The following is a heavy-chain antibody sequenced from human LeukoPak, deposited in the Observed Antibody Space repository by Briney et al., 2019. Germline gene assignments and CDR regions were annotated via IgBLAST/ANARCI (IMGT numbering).Heavy chain of an antibody. CDR1: GFTFSSYG. J-gene: IGHJ4*02. V-gene: IGHV3-30*02. CDR2: IRYDGSNK. CDR3: AKDSQRAYYYDSSGYYYVGYFDY. D-gene: IGHD3-22*01. Sequence: PGGSLRLSCAASGFTFSSYGMHWVRQAPGKGLEWVAFIRYDGSNKYYADSVKGRFTISRDNSKNTLYLQMNSLRGEDTAVYYCAKDSQRAYYYDSSGYYYVGYFDYWGQGTLVTVSS.